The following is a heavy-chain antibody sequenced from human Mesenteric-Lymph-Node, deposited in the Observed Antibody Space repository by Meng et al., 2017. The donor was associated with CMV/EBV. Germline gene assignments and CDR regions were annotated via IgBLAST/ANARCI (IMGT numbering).Heavy chain of an antibody. V-gene: IGHV3-11*01. J-gene: IGHJ1*01. D-gene: IGHD3-22*01. CDR1: GFTVSSNY. CDR3: ARSTLEIFDSSGHSH. Sequence: GGSLRLSCAASGFTVSSNYMSWVRQAPGKGLECLAYISGRSSSIFYTDSVKGRFTISRDNAKSSLYLEMNNVKVEDTAVYYCARSTLEIFDSSGHSHWGQGTLVTVSS. CDR2: ISGRSSSI.